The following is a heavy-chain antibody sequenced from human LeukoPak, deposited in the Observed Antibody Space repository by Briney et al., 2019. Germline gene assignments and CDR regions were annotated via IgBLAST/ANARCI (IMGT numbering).Heavy chain of an antibody. J-gene: IGHJ4*02. CDR2: ISGSGGST. V-gene: IGHV3-23*01. Sequence: PGGSLRLSCAASGFTFSSYAMSWVRQAPGKGLEWVSAISGSGGSTYYADSVKGRFTISRDNSKNTLYLQMNSLRAEDTAVYYCRYSQLAYCGRDCAGAFDYWGQGTLVTVSS. CDR3: RYSQLAYCGRDCAGAFDY. CDR1: GFTFSSYA. D-gene: IGHD2-21*02.